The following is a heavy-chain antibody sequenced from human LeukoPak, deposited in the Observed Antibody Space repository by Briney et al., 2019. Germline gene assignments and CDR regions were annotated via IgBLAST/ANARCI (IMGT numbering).Heavy chain of an antibody. CDR2: IYHSGST. Sequence: PSETLSLTCTVSGYSISSGYYWGWIRQPPGKGLEWIGSIYHSGSTYYNPSLKSRVTISVDTSKNQFSLKLSSVTAADTAVYYCARRLSGSYTPMRAFDIWGQGTMVTVSS. V-gene: IGHV4-38-2*02. CDR1: GYSISSGYY. CDR3: ARRLSGSYTPMRAFDI. J-gene: IGHJ3*02. D-gene: IGHD1-26*01.